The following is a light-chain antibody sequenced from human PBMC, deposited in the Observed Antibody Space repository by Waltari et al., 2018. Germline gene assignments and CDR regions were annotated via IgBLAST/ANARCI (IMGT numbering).Light chain of an antibody. CDR3: CSYAGGTASIL. V-gene: IGLV2-23*01. CDR1: SSDVGRHNL. Sequence: QSALTQPASVSGSPGQSITTSCTGTSSDVGRHNLVSWYQHHPGKAPKLMIYEDTKRPSGVSNRFSGSKSGNTASLTISGLQAEDEADYYCCSYAGGTASILLGGGTKLTVL. J-gene: IGLJ2*01. CDR2: EDT.